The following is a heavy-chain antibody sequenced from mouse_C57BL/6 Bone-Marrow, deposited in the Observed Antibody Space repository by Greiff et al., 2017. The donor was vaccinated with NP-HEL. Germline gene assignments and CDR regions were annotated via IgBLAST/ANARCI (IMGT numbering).Heavy chain of an antibody. V-gene: IGHV5-4*03. CDR3: AREGGPFDY. Sequence: EVKLVESGGGLVKPGGSLKLSCAASGFTFSSYAMSWVRQTPEKRLEWVATISDGGSYTYYPDNVKGRFTISRDNAKNNLYLQMSHLKSEDTAMYDGAREGGPFDYWGQGTTLTVSS. CDR2: ISDGGSYT. J-gene: IGHJ2*01. CDR1: GFTFSSYA.